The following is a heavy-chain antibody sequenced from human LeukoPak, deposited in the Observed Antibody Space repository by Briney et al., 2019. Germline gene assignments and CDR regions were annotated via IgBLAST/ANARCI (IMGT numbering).Heavy chain of an antibody. CDR2: IYYSGST. CDR1: GGSISSSSYY. J-gene: IGHJ4*02. CDR3: ARSAIFGVVINVLDY. Sequence: SETLSLTCTVSGGSISSSSYYWGWIRQPPGKGLEWIGSIYYSGSTYYNPSLKSRVTISVDTSKNQFSLKLSSVTAADTAVYYCARSAIFGVVINVLDYWGQGTLVTVSS. D-gene: IGHD3-3*01. V-gene: IGHV4-39*07.